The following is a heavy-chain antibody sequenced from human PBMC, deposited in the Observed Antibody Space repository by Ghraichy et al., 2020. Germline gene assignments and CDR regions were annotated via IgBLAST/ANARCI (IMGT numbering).Heavy chain of an antibody. D-gene: IGHD3-3*01. CDR1: GFTFSSYS. CDR2: ISSSSSYI. V-gene: IGHV3-21*01. CDR3: ARDYYDFWSGYYGSDTSLYYMDV. Sequence: LSLTCAASGFTFSSYSMNWVRQAPGKGLEWVSSISSSSSYIYYADSVKGRFTISRDNAKNSLYLQMNSLRAEDTAVYYCARDYYDFWSGYYGSDTSLYYMDVWGKGTTVTVSS. J-gene: IGHJ6*03.